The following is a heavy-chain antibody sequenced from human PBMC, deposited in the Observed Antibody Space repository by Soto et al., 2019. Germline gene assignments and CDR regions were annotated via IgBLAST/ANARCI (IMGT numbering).Heavy chain of an antibody. J-gene: IGHJ4*02. CDR2: INHSGST. CDR3: ASGFFTIFGVVLHG. D-gene: IGHD3-3*01. Sequence: PSETLSLTCAVYGGSFSGYYWSWIRQPPGKGLEWIGEINHSGSTNYNPSLKSRVTISVDTSKNQFSLKLSSVTAADTAVYYCASGFFTIFGVVLHGWGQGTLVTISS. CDR1: GGSFSGYY. V-gene: IGHV4-34*01.